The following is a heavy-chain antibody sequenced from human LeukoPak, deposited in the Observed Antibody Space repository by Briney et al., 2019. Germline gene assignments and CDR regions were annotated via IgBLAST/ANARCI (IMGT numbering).Heavy chain of an antibody. D-gene: IGHD3-10*01. CDR2: ISSSGSTI. J-gene: IGHJ5*02. CDR1: GFTFSSYS. CDR3: ARAGVRGAHSNWFDP. Sequence: GSLRLSCAASGFTFSSYSMNWIRQAPGKGLEWVSYISSSGSTIYYADSVKGRFTISRDNAKNSLYLQMNSLRAEDTAVYYCARAGVRGAHSNWFDPWGQGTLVTVSS. V-gene: IGHV3-48*04.